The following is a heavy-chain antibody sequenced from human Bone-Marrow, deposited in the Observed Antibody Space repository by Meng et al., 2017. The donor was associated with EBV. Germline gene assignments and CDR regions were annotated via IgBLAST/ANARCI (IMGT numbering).Heavy chain of an antibody. CDR2: IIPIFGTA. D-gene: IGHD1-26*01. CDR3: ARGGELLESFDY. V-gene: IGHV1-69*01. Sequence: QVQVVQSWAEGKKPWSSVKVSCKASGGTFSSYAISWVRQAPGQGLEWMGGIIPIFGTANYAQKFQGRVTITADESTSTAYMELSSLRSEDTAVYYCARGGELLESFDYWGQGTLVTVSS. J-gene: IGHJ4*02. CDR1: GGTFSSYA.